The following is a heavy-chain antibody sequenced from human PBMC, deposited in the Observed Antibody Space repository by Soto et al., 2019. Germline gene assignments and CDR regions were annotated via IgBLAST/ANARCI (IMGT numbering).Heavy chain of an antibody. CDR3: TTLGPS. CDR1: GFTFSAYS. Sequence: GGSLRLSCAASGFTFSAYSMNWVRQAPCKGLEWVAVIGTDGETTEYAAFVKGRFSISRDDSTNTLFLQMTSLETGDTAMYYCTTLGPSWGQGTLVTVSS. CDR2: IGTDGETT. V-gene: IGHV3-15*01. J-gene: IGHJ5*02.